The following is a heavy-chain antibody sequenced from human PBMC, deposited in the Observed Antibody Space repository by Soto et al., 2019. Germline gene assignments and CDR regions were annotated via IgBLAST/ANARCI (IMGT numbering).Heavy chain of an antibody. Sequence: SVKVSCKASGFTFTSSAVQWVRQARGQRLEWIGWIVVGSGNTNYAQKFQERVTITTDMSTSTAYMELSSLRSEDTAVYYCARSPTQSYSSSSGFDYWGQGTLVTVSS. CDR3: ARSPTQSYSSSSGFDY. CDR1: GFTFTSSA. CDR2: IVVGSGNT. V-gene: IGHV1-58*01. J-gene: IGHJ4*02. D-gene: IGHD6-6*01.